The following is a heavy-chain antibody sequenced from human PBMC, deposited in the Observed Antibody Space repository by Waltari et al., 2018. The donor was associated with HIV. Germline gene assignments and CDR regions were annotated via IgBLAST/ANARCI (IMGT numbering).Heavy chain of an antibody. CDR3: ARDRAIVIVPAARSAVDI. Sequence: QVQLQESGPGLVKPSGTLALTCAVSGGSISSSNWWSWVRQPPGKGLEWIGEVYPSGNTNYNPSLKSRVTISLDKSKNQFSLKLSSVTAADTAIYHCARDRAIVIVPAARSAVDIWGQGTMVTVSS. V-gene: IGHV4-4*02. D-gene: IGHD2-2*01. J-gene: IGHJ3*02. CDR2: VYPSGNT. CDR1: GGSISSSNW.